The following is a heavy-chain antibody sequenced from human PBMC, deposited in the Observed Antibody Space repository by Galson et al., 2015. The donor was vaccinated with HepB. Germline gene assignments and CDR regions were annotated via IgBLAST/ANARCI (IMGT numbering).Heavy chain of an antibody. CDR1: TFTFSSYW. CDR3: ARDYDPGARPLWYFDL. Sequence: SLRLSCAASTFTFSSYWMTWARQAPGKGLEWVANINQDGNEQYYADSVKGRFTISRDNAKNSLYLQMKSLRAGDTAMYYCARDYDPGARPLWYFDLWGRGTLVTVSS. J-gene: IGHJ2*01. V-gene: IGHV3-7*01. D-gene: IGHD3-3*01. CDR2: INQDGNEQ.